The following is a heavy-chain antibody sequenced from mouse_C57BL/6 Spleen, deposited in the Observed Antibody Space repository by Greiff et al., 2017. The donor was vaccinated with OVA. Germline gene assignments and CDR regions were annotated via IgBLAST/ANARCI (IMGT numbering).Heavy chain of an antibody. V-gene: IGHV1-82*01. CDR1: GYAFSSSW. J-gene: IGHJ1*03. Sequence: VQLQESGPELVKPGASVKISCKASGYAFSSSWMNWVKQRPGKGLEWIGRIYPGDGDTNYNGKFKGKATLTADKSSSTAYMQLSRLTSEDSAVYICERETYYSNYSWYFDVWGTGTTVTVSA. CDR2: IYPGDGDT. CDR3: ERETYYSNYSWYFDV. D-gene: IGHD2-5*01.